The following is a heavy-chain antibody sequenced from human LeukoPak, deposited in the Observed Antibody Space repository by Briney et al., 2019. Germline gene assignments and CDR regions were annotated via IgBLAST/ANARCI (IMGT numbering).Heavy chain of an antibody. V-gene: IGHV3-53*01. Sequence: PGGSLRLSCAASGFTVSSNYMSWVRQAPGEGLAWVSIIYTSGSTHYADSVKGRFTISRDSSKNTLYLHMNSLRVEDTAVYYCAREREYCSGGSCYPNWYFDLWGRGTLVTVSS. CDR1: GFTVSSNY. CDR3: AREREYCSGGSCYPNWYFDL. CDR2: IYTSGST. J-gene: IGHJ2*01. D-gene: IGHD2-15*01.